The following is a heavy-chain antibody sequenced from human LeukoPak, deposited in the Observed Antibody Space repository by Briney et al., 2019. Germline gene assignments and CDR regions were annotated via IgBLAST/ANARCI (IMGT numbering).Heavy chain of an antibody. CDR3: ARDRRRIVVVTTGNDAFDI. D-gene: IGHD3-22*01. CDR2: IIPIFGTA. CDR1: GGTFSSYA. V-gene: IGHV1-69*13. J-gene: IGHJ3*02. Sequence: GASVTVSCKASGGTFSSYAISWVRQAPGQGLERMGGIIPIFGTANYAQKFQGRVTITADESTSTAYMELSSLRSEDTAVYYCARDRRRIVVVTTGNDAFDIWGQGTMVTVSS.